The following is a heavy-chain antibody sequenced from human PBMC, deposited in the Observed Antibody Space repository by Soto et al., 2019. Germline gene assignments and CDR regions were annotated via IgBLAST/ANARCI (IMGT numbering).Heavy chain of an antibody. V-gene: IGHV3-23*01. D-gene: IGHD3-10*01. CDR2: IGVDGDT. Sequence: EVHLLESGGGSEQPGASLKLSCAASGFTFSTYAMSWARQAPGKGLEWVSSIGVDGDTYYGDSAKGRFSISRDNSKNTVYLQMNSLGAEDTAVYYCAKNYHFDSWGQGTLVTVSA. CDR1: GFTFSTYA. CDR3: AKNYHFDS. J-gene: IGHJ4*02.